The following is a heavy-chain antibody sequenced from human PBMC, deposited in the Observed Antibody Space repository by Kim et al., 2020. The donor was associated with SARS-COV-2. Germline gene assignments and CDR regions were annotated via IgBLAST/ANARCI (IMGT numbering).Heavy chain of an antibody. CDR1: GFTFSNYG. Sequence: GGSLRLSCAASGFTFSNYGMHWVRQAPGKGLEWVSVISYDGSNEYYADSVKGRFTISRDNSKNTLYLQMNSLRAEDTAVYYCAKDLLGGGGYFDDWGQGTLVTVSS. CDR3: AKDLLGGGGYFDD. V-gene: IGHV3-30*18. J-gene: IGHJ4*02. D-gene: IGHD2-15*01. CDR2: ISYDGSNE.